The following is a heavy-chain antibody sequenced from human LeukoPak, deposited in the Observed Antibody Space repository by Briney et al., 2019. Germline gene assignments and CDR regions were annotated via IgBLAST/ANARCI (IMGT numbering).Heavy chain of an antibody. V-gene: IGHV4-59*01. J-gene: IGHJ4*02. CDR2: IHYTGNT. Sequence: PSETLSLTCTVSGVSISSSYWSWIRQPPGKGLEWIGFIHYTGNTNHNPSLKNRVTISVDTSKNHFSLKLSSVTAADTAIYYCAKYGQYNFDYWGQGTLVTVSS. CDR3: AKYGQYNFDY. CDR1: GVSISSSY. D-gene: IGHD2/OR15-2a*01.